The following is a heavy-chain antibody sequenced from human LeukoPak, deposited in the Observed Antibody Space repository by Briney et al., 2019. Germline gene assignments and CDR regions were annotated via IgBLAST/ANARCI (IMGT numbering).Heavy chain of an antibody. CDR2: IYYSGST. Sequence: SETVSLTCTVSGGSISSYYWSWIRQPAGKGLEWIGYIYYSGSTYYNPSLKSRVTISVDTSKNQFSLKLSSVTAADTAVYYCARDFRKPAGLLYFDYWGQGTLVTVSS. J-gene: IGHJ4*02. CDR3: ARDFRKPAGLLYFDY. D-gene: IGHD2/OR15-2a*01. V-gene: IGHV4-59*06. CDR1: GGSISSYY.